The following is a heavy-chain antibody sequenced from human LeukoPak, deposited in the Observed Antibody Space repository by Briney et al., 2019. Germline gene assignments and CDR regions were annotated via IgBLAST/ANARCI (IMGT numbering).Heavy chain of an antibody. J-gene: IGHJ4*02. CDR3: ARDPPRVVPAAMPWDY. D-gene: IGHD2-2*01. V-gene: IGHV1-2*02. CDR1: GYTFTGYY. CDR2: INPNSGGT. Sequence: GASVNVSCKASGYTFTGYYMHWVRQAPGQGLEWMGWINPNSGGTNYAQKFQGRVTMTRDTSISTAYMELSRLRSDDTAVYYCARDPPRVVPAAMPWDYWGQGTLVTVSS.